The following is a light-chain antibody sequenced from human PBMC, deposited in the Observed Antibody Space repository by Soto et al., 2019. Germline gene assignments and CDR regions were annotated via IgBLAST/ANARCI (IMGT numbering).Light chain of an antibody. J-gene: IGLJ2*01. CDR2: GTS. V-gene: IGLV1-40*01. CDR1: SSNIGAGYD. Sequence: QSVLTQPPSVSGAPGQRVTISCTGSSSNIGAGYDVHWYQQLPGTAPKLLIFGTSNRPSGVPDRFSGSKSGTSASLAITGLQAEDEADYYCQYSDTSLSGSEVFGGGTKLTVL. CDR3: QYSDTSLSGSEV.